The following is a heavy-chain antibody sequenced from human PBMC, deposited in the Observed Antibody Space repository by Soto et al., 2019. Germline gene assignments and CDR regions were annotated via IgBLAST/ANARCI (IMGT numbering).Heavy chain of an antibody. Sequence: QVQLVESGGGVVQPGRSLRLSCAASGFTFSSYGMHWVRQAPGKGLEWVAVIWYDGSNKYYADSVKGRFTISRDNSKNTLYLQMNSLRDEDRAVYYCARDPDYLTIYYFDYWGQGTLVTVSS. CDR3: ARDPDYLTIYYFDY. V-gene: IGHV3-33*01. D-gene: IGHD3-16*01. J-gene: IGHJ4*02. CDR1: GFTFSSYG. CDR2: IWYDGSNK.